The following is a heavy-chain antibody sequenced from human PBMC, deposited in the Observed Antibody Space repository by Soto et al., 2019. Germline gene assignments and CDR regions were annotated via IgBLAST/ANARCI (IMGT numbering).Heavy chain of an antibody. D-gene: IGHD5-12*01. CDR1: GFTFSSYA. CDR2: ISGSGGST. J-gene: IGHJ6*04. V-gene: IGHV3-23*01. CDR3: ASDSGGATIRNYYYYGMEV. Sequence: PGWSLRLSCAASGFTFSSYAMSLVRQAPGKGLEWVSSISGSGGSTYYADSVKGRFTISRDNSKNTLYLQMNSLRAEDTAVYYCASDSGGATIRNYYYYGMEVWGEGTTVTVSS.